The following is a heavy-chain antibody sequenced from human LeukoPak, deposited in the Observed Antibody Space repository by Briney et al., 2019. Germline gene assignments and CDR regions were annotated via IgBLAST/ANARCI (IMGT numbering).Heavy chain of an antibody. Sequence: SVKVSCKASGGTFSSYAISWVRQAPGQGLEWMGRIIPILGIANYAQKFQGRVTITADKPTSTAYMELSSLRSEDTAVYYCARGRWLQYPLYYYGMDVWGQGTTVTVSS. D-gene: IGHD5-24*01. V-gene: IGHV1-69*04. CDR2: IIPILGIA. CDR1: GGTFSSYA. J-gene: IGHJ6*02. CDR3: ARGRWLQYPLYYYGMDV.